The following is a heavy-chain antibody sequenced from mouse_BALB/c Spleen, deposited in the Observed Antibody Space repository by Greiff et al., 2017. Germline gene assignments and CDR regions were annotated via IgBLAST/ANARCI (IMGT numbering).Heavy chain of an antibody. CDR2: ISSGGST. J-gene: IGHJ4*01. CDR3: ARGRYYDYDGPYYAMDY. D-gene: IGHD2-4*01. CDR1: GFTFSSYA. Sequence: EVKLMESGGGLVKPGGSLKLSCAASGFTFSSYAMSWVRQTPEKRLEWVASISSGGSTYYPDSVKGRFTISRDNARNILYLQMSSLRSEDTAMYYCARGRYYDYDGPYYAMDYWGQGTSVTVSS. V-gene: IGHV5-6-5*01.